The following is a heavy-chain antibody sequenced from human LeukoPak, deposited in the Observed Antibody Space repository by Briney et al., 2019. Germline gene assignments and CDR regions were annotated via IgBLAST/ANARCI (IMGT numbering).Heavy chain of an antibody. V-gene: IGHV3-23*01. CDR1: GFTFTSYA. CDR2: LTGDGNT. J-gene: IGHJ3*02. Sequence: GGSLRLSCAASGFTFTSYAMSWVRQAPGKGLEWVSVLTGDGNTYYADSVKGRFTNSRDDSKNTLFLQMNSLRAEDTAVYYCARLGRQTSDAFDIWGQGTMVTVSS. CDR3: ARLGRQTSDAFDI.